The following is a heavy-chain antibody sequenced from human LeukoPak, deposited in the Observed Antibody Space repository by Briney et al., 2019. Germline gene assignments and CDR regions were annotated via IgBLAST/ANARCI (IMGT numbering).Heavy chain of an antibody. V-gene: IGHV1-46*01. J-gene: IGHJ4*02. Sequence: ASVKVSCKASGYTFTSYYMHWVRQAPGQGLEWMGIISPSGGSTSYALKFQGRVTMTRDTSTSTVYMEVSSLRSEDTAVYYCAREPIAAAGTFDYWGQGTLVTVSS. CDR1: GYTFTSYY. D-gene: IGHD6-13*01. CDR3: AREPIAAAGTFDY. CDR2: ISPSGGST.